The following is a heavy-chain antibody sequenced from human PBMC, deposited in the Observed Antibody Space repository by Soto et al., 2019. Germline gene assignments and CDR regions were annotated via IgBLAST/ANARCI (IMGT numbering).Heavy chain of an antibody. CDR1: GYSISSGYY. Sequence: SETLSLTCAVSGYSISSGYYWGWIRQPPGKGLEWIGSIYHSGSTYYNPSLKSRVTISVDTSKNQFPLKLSSVTAADTAVYYCARDWDYYDSSGYTGGWFDPWGQGTLVTVSS. D-gene: IGHD3-22*01. J-gene: IGHJ5*02. V-gene: IGHV4-38-2*02. CDR3: ARDWDYYDSSGYTGGWFDP. CDR2: IYHSGST.